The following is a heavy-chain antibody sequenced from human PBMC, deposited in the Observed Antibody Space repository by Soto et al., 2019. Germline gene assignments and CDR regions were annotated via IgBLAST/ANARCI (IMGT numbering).Heavy chain of an antibody. CDR2: IRSKANSYAT. V-gene: IGHV3-73*01. CDR1: GFTFSGSA. D-gene: IGHD6-6*01. Sequence: GGSLRLSCAASGFTFSGSAMHWVRQASGKGLEWVGRIRSKANSYATAYAASVKGRFTISRDDSKNTAYLQMNSLKTEDTAVYYCTSKIAARPPTIKYYYYYGMDVWGQGTTVTVSS. J-gene: IGHJ6*02. CDR3: TSKIAARPPTIKYYYYYGMDV.